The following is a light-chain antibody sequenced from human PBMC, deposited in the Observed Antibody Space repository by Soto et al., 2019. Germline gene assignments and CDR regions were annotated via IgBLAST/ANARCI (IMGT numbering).Light chain of an antibody. Sequence: EIVMMQSPATLSVSPGERATLSCRASQSVSSNLAWYQQKPGQAPRLLIYGASIRATGIPARFSGSGSGTEFTLTISSLQSEDFAVYYCQQYNNWPPGAFGQGTKLEIK. V-gene: IGKV3D-15*01. CDR2: GAS. J-gene: IGKJ2*01. CDR3: QQYNNWPPGA. CDR1: QSVSSN.